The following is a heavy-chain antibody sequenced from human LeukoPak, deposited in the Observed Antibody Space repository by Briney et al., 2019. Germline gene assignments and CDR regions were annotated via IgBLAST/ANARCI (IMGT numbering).Heavy chain of an antibody. CDR2: IYYSGST. Sequence: SETLSLTCTVSGGSISSGGYYWSWIRQHPGKGLEWIGYIYYSGSTYYNPSLKSRFTISVDTSKNQFSLKLSSVTAADTAVYYCARGRDGYNLRVSGAFDIWGQGTMVTVSS. D-gene: IGHD5-24*01. CDR3: ARGRDGYNLRVSGAFDI. J-gene: IGHJ3*02. V-gene: IGHV4-31*03. CDR1: GGSISSGGYY.